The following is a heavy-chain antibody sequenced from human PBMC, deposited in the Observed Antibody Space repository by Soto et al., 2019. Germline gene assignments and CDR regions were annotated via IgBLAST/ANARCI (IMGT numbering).Heavy chain of an antibody. CDR3: VRVVAAATRHTDPDS. CDR2: VYHNGGA. J-gene: IGHJ5*01. CDR1: GVSIHNSHSF. V-gene: IGHV4-39*01. Sequence: PETLPLTYTVSGVSIHNSHSFWAWIRQPPGKGLEFIGSVYHNGGAHYNSSLKSRVTISVDTAHNQVSLRMRSLTAADTAVYYCVRVVAAATRHTDPDSWCQCILVT. D-gene: IGHD2-15*01.